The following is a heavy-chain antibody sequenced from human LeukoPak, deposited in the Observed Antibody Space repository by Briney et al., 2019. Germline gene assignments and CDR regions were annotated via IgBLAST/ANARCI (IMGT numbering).Heavy chain of an antibody. Sequence: SETLSLTCAVYGGSFSGYYWSWIRQPAGKGLEWIGRIYTSGSTNYNPSLKSRVTMSVDTSKNQFSLKLSSVTAADTAVYYCARDRVEWEPMGDAFDIWGQGTMVTVSS. CDR3: ARDRVEWEPMGDAFDI. CDR1: GGSFSGYY. CDR2: IYTSGST. J-gene: IGHJ3*02. D-gene: IGHD1-26*01. V-gene: IGHV4-4*07.